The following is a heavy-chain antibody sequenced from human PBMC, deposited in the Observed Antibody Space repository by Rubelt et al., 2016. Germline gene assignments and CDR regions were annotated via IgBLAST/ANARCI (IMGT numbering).Heavy chain of an antibody. V-gene: IGHV3-23*01. CDR2: ISGSGTNT. D-gene: IGHD4-23*01. J-gene: IGHJ4*02. Sequence: EVQLLESGGGLVQPGGSLRLSCAASGFTFSSYAMSWVRQAPGKGLEWVSLISGSGTNTYYADSVKGRFTISRDNAKNTLYLQMNSLRAEDTAVYYCARDRDIYGGNSADYWGQGTLVTVSS. CDR3: ARDRDIYGGNSADY. CDR1: GFTFSSYA.